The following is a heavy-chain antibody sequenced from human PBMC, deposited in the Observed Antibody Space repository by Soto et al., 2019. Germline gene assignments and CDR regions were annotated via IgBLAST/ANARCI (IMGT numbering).Heavy chain of an antibody. D-gene: IGHD5-18*01. CDR3: ARDRRIRRGYSYGYTDAFDI. CDR1: GFTVSSNY. J-gene: IGHJ3*02. Sequence: EVQLVESGGGLIQPGGSLRLPCAASGFTVSSNYMSWVRQAPGKGLEWVSVIYSGGSTYYADSVKGRFTISRDNSKNTMYLQMNSLRAEDTAVYYCARDRRIRRGYSYGYTDAFDIWGQGTMVTVSS. V-gene: IGHV3-53*01. CDR2: IYSGGST.